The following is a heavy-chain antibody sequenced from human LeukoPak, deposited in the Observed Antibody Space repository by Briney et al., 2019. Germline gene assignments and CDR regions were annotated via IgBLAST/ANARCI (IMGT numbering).Heavy chain of an antibody. D-gene: IGHD2-2*01. CDR3: ARLGYCSSTSCYAYYGMDV. J-gene: IGHJ6*04. V-gene: IGHV3-48*03. CDR1: GFTFSSYE. CDR2: ISSSGSTI. Sequence: GGSLRLSCAASGFTFSSYEMNWVRQAPGKGLEWVSYISSSGSTIYYADSVKGRFTISRDNAKNSLYLQMSSLRAEDTAVYYCARLGYCSSTSCYAYYGMDVWGKGTTVTVSS.